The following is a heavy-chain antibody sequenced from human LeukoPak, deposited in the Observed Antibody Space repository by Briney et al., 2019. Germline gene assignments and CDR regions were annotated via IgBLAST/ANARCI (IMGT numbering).Heavy chain of an antibody. CDR3: NYGYGYNDY. Sequence: SETLSLTCTVSGGSISSSSYYWGWIRRPPGKGLEWIGSIYYSGSTYYNPSLKSRVTISVDTSKNQFSLKLSSVTAADTAVYYCNYGYGYNDYWGQGILVTVSS. V-gene: IGHV4-39*03. J-gene: IGHJ4*02. D-gene: IGHD5-18*01. CDR2: IYYSGST. CDR1: GGSISSSSYY.